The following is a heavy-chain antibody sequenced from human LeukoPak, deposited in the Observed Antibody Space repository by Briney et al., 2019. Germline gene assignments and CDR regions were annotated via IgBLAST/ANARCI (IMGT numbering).Heavy chain of an antibody. J-gene: IGHJ4*02. V-gene: IGHV3-49*04. CDR3: SRVGSSGYNYFDY. CDR1: GFTFSDCA. Sequence: GGSLRLSCTAAGFTFSDCAMSWVRQAPGKGLEWVSFIRSKAYGGTTEYAASVKGRFTMSRDDSKSIAYLQMNSLKTEDTAVYYCSRVGSSGYNYFDYWGQGTLVTVSS. D-gene: IGHD3-22*01. CDR2: IRSKAYGGTT.